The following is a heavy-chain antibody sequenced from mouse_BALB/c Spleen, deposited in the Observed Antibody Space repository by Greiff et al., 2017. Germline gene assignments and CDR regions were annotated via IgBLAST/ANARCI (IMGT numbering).Heavy chain of an antibody. CDR1: GYIFITYW. Sequence: QVQLKQSGPELVRPGASVKLSCKASGYIFITYWMNWVKQRPGQGLEWIGQIFPASGSTNYNEMFEGKATLTVDTSSSTAYMQLSSLTSEDSAVYYCARSRDGNPAMDYWGQGTSVTVSS. V-gene: IGHV1S40*01. D-gene: IGHD2-1*01. CDR2: IFPASGST. CDR3: ARSRDGNPAMDY. J-gene: IGHJ4*01.